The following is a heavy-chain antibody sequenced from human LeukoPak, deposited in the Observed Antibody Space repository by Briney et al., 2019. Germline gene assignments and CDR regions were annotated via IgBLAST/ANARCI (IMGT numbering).Heavy chain of an antibody. Sequence: SETLSLTCAVSGDSTTSAFHWGWVRQPPGKGLEWIGSISHSGTTYYAPSFKSRLTISLDPSKNQLSLKLSSVTAADTAVFFCARDHLACSGDTCFSAHWFDPWGHGTLVIVSS. J-gene: IGHJ5*02. CDR2: ISHSGTT. V-gene: IGHV4-38-2*02. D-gene: IGHD2-15*01. CDR1: GDSTTSAFH. CDR3: ARDHLACSGDTCFSAHWFDP.